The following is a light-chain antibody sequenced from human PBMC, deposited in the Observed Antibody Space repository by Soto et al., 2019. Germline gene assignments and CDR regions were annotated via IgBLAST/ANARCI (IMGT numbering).Light chain of an antibody. CDR2: GAS. Sequence: EIVLTQSPGTLSLTPVERATLSCRASQSVSSSYLAWYQQKPGQAPRLLIYGASSRATGIPDRFSGSGSGTDFILTISRLEPEDFAVYYCQLYGSSPPTFGGGTKVEIK. J-gene: IGKJ4*01. CDR3: QLYGSSPPT. V-gene: IGKV3-20*01. CDR1: QSVSSSY.